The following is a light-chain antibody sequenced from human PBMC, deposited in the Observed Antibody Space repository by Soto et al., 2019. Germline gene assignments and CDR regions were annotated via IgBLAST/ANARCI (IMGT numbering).Light chain of an antibody. J-gene: IGLJ1*01. Sequence: QSVLTQPASVSGSPGQSITISCTGTSSDVGGYNYVSWYQQHPGKAPKLMIYDVSNRPSGVSNRFSGSKSGNTASRTISGLQAEDEADYYCSSYTSSSTRVFGTGTKLTVL. CDR2: DVS. CDR3: SSYTSSSTRV. V-gene: IGLV2-14*01. CDR1: SSDVGGYNY.